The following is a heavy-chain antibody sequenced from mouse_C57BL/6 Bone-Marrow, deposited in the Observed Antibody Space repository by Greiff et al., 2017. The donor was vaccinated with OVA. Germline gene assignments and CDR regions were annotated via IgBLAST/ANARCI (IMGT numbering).Heavy chain of an antibody. CDR3: TRDLFDYDEGFDY. Sequence: EVQRVESRAGLVKPGGSLKLSCAASGFTFSSYAMSWVRQTPEKRLEWVAYISSGGDYIYYADTVKGRFTISRDNARNTLYLQMSSLKSEDTAMYYCTRDLFDYDEGFDYWGQGTTLTVSS. CDR1: GFTFSSYA. D-gene: IGHD2-4*01. J-gene: IGHJ2*01. CDR2: ISSGGDYI. V-gene: IGHV5-9-1*02.